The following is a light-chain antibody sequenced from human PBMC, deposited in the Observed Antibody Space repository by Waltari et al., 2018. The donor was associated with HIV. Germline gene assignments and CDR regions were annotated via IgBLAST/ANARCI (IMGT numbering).Light chain of an antibody. J-gene: IGLJ2*01. CDR1: SSNIGSNT. CDR3: AAWDDSLNGVV. CDR2: SNN. V-gene: IGLV1-44*01. Sequence: QSVLTQPPSASGPPGQRHSIPRSGSSSNIGSNTVNWYQQLPGTAPKLRIYSNNQRPSGVPDRFSGSKSGTSASLAISGLQSEDEADYYCAAWDDSLNGVVFGGGTK.